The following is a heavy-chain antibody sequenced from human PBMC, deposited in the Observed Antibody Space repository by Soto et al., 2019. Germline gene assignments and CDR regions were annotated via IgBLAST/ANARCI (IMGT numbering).Heavy chain of an antibody. CDR1: GFTFSRFV. Sequence: PGGSLRLSCAASGFTFSRFVMHWVRQAPGKGLEWVAMISQDGSNKNYADSVKGRFTIPRDNSRDTLYLEMNSLRPEDTAKYYCARDVMTSVTEDYWGQGTLVTVSS. V-gene: IGHV3-30-3*01. J-gene: IGHJ4*02. D-gene: IGHD4-17*01. CDR3: ARDVMTSVTEDY. CDR2: ISQDGSNK.